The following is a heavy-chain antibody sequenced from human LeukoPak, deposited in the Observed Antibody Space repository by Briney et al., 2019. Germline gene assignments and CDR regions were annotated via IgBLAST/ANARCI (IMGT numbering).Heavy chain of an antibody. CDR3: ARSWSYSPYDAFDI. D-gene: IGHD1-26*01. CDR2: IYYSGST. J-gene: IGHJ3*02. Sequence: SETLSLTCTVSGGSISSSSYYWGWIRQPPGKGLEWIGSIYYSGSTYYNPSLKSRVTISVDTSENQFSLKLSSVTAADTAVYYCARSWSYSPYDAFDIWGQGTMVTVSS. V-gene: IGHV4-39*01. CDR1: GGSISSSSYY.